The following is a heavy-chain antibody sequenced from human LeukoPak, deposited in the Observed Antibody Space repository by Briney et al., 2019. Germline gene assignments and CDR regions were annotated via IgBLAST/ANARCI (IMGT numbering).Heavy chain of an antibody. V-gene: IGHV1-69*13. D-gene: IGHD6-19*01. CDR1: GGTFSSYA. Sequence: ASVKVSCKASGGTFSSYAISWVRQAPGQGLEWMGGIIPIFGTVNYAQKFQGRVTITADESTSTAYMELSSLRSEDTAVYYCARGLRIAVAGNIDYWGQGTLVTVSS. CDR3: ARGLRIAVAGNIDY. CDR2: IIPIFGTV. J-gene: IGHJ4*02.